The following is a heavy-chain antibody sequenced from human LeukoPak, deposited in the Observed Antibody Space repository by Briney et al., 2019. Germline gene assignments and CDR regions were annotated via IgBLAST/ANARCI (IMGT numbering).Heavy chain of an antibody. CDR1: GGSFSGYY. D-gene: IGHD1-26*01. Sequence: NASETLSLTCAVYGGSFSGYYWSWIRQPPGKGLEWIGEINHSGSTNYNPSLKSRVTISVDTSKNQFSLKLSSVTAADTAVYYCARVRGPQWELLARAFDIWGQGTMVTVSS. CDR3: ARVRGPQWELLARAFDI. J-gene: IGHJ3*02. CDR2: INHSGST. V-gene: IGHV4-34*01.